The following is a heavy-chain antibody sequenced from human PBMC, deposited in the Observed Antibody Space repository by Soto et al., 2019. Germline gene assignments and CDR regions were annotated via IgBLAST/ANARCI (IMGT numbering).Heavy chain of an antibody. CDR3: AKDEGVVRSNDPTLGALDI. CDR2: MSGRGGSA. D-gene: IGHD1-1*01. J-gene: IGHJ3*02. Sequence: EVQLVESGGGLIQTGGSLTLSCAASGFTFANYAMSWVRQSPGKGLHWVSAMSGRGGSASYVDSVKGRFFISRDNSKNTVYLQMNSLRAEDTAVYYWAKDEGVVRSNDPTLGALDIWGQGTTVTVSS. CDR1: GFTFANYA. V-gene: IGHV3-23*04.